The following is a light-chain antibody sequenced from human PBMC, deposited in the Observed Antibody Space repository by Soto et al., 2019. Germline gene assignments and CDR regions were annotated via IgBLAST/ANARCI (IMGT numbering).Light chain of an antibody. CDR1: NANIGSNP. Sequence: QSVLTHPPSASGTPGQGFTISCSGSNANIGSNPVHWYQQFPGTAPKVLIYSNYQRPSGVPDRISGSKSGTSASLAISGVQSEDEADYYCAAWDDRLSDLLFGGGTNVTVL. J-gene: IGLJ2*01. CDR2: SNY. CDR3: AAWDDRLSDLL. V-gene: IGLV1-44*01.